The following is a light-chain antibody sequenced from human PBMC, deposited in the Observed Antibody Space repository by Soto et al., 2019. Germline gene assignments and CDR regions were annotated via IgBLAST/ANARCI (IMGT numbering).Light chain of an antibody. CDR2: RNN. V-gene: IGLV1-47*01. J-gene: IGLJ3*02. CDR3: VSWDGSLSGWV. CDR1: SSNIGSDF. Sequence: QPVLTQPPSASGTPGQKVTISCSGSSSNIGSDFVYWFQQFPGTAPMLLIYRNNQRPSGVSDRFSGSKSGTSGSLTISGLRSEDEADYYCVSWDGSLSGWVFGGGTKVTVL.